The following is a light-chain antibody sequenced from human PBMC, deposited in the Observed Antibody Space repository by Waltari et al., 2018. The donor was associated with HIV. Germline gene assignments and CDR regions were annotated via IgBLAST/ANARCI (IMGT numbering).Light chain of an antibody. Sequence: SYVLTQPPSVSVAPGQTTRITCGANNIGSKGVHWDQQKPSQAPVFVVYDDRDRPSGIPERFSGSSSWNTATLTISRVEAGDEADFYCQVWDSSTDLRVFGGGTKLTVL. V-gene: IGLV3-21*02. CDR1: NIGSKG. CDR3: QVWDSSTDLRV. CDR2: DDR. J-gene: IGLJ2*01.